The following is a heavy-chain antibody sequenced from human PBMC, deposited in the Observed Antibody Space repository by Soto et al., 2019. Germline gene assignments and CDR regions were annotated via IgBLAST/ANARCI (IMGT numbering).Heavy chain of an antibody. V-gene: IGHV6-1*01. D-gene: IGHD2-2*02. CDR2: TYYRSKWYN. CDR3: AKGCCSSTSCYSYYYYGMDV. Sequence: SQTLSLTCAISGDSVSTNSAAWNWIRQSPSRGLEWLGRTYYRSKWYNDYAVSVKSRITINPDTSKNQFSLQLNSVTHEETAVYYCAKGCCSSTSCYSYYYYGMDVWGQGTTVTVSS. J-gene: IGHJ6*02. CDR1: GDSVSTNSAA.